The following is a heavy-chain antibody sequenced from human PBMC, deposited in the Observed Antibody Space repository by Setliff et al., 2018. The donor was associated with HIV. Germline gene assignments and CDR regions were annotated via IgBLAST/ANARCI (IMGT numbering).Heavy chain of an antibody. J-gene: IGHJ4*02. D-gene: IGHD5-12*01. Sequence: PGGSLRLSCAASGFAFSDHYMDWVRQAPGKGLEWVSGINWNGGRTGYADSVKGRFTVYRDNAKNSLYLQMNSLRAEDTALYFCARARYSGYDWGGNCFFDFWGQGTLVTVSS. CDR2: INWNGGRT. CDR3: ARARYSGYDWGGNCFFDF. V-gene: IGHV3-20*04. CDR1: GFAFSDHY.